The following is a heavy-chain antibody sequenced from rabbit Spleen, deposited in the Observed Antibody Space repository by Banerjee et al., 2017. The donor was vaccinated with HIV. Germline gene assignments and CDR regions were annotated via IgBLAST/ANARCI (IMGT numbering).Heavy chain of an antibody. CDR1: GFSFSDRDV. Sequence: QSLEESGGGLVKPGGTLTLTCTVSGFSFSDRDVMCWVRQAPGKGLEWIGCINTATGKDVYASWAKGRFTSSKTSSTTVTLQKTSLAVADTAIYFCARDTGSSFSTYGMDLWGQGTPSPS. D-gene: IGHD8-1*01. CDR2: INTATGKD. J-gene: IGHJ6*01. CDR3: ARDTGSSFSTYGMDL. V-gene: IGHV1S40*01.